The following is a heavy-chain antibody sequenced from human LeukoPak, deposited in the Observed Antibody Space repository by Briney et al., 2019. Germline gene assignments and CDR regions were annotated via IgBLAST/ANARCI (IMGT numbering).Heavy chain of an antibody. D-gene: IGHD3-22*01. J-gene: IGHJ4*02. V-gene: IGHV3-74*01. CDR3: ARELRRYDSSGYYYWGFDY. CDR1: GFTFSSCW. CDR2: INSDGSST. Sequence: GGSLRLSCAASGFTFSSCWMHWVRQAPGKGLVWVSRINSDGSSTSYADSVKGRFTISRDNAKNTLYLQMNSLRAEDTAVYYCARELRRYDSSGYYYWGFDYWGQGTLVTVSS.